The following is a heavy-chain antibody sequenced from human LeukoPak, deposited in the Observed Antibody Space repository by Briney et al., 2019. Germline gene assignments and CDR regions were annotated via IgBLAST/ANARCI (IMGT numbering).Heavy chain of an antibody. D-gene: IGHD4-17*01. CDR2: ISSSSSTR. CDR3: AREGPTAALFDY. Sequence: GGSLRLSCAASGFTFSSYSMNWVRQAPGKGLEWVSYISSSSSTRYYADSVKGRFTISRDNAKNSLYLLMNSLRAEDTAVYYCAREGPTAALFDYWGQGTQVTVSS. CDR1: GFTFSSYS. J-gene: IGHJ4*02. V-gene: IGHV3-48*01.